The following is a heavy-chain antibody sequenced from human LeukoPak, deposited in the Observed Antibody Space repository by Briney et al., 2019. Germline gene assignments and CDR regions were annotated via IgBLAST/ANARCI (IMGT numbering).Heavy chain of an antibody. CDR2: ISAYNGNT. D-gene: IGHD3-10*01. J-gene: IGHJ6*02. V-gene: IGHV1-18*01. CDR1: GGTFSSYA. CDR3: ASSYYYGSGSYYPYYYYGMDV. Sequence: ASVKVSCKASGGTFSSYAISWVRQAPGQGLEWMGWISAYNGNTNYAQKLQGRVTMTTDTSTSTAYMELRSLRSDDTAVYYCASSYYYGSGSYYPYYYYGMDVWGQGTTVTVSS.